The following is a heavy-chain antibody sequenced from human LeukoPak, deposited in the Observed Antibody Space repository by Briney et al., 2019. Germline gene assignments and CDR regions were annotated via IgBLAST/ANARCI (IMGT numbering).Heavy chain of an antibody. Sequence: QTGGSLRLSCVASGFTFSSYWMNWVRQAPGKGLEWVANIKEDGSEKYYVDSVKGRFTISRDNAKNSLYLQMNSLRAEDTAVYYCARVDLGEFGPWGQGTLVTVSS. CDR3: ARVDLGEFGP. CDR1: GFTFSSYW. CDR2: IKEDGSEK. D-gene: IGHD3-10*01. J-gene: IGHJ5*02. V-gene: IGHV3-7*01.